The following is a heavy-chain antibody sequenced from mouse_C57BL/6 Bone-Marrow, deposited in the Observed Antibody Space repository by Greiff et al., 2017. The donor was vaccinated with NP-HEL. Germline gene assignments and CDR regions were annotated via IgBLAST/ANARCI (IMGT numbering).Heavy chain of an antibody. J-gene: IGHJ2*01. V-gene: IGHV1-15*01. CDR1: GYTFTVYE. Sequence: VQLQQSGAELVRPGASVTLSCKASGYTFTVYEMHWVKQTPVHGLEWIGAIDPETGGTAYNQKFKGKAILTADKSSSTAYMELRSLTSEDSAVYYCTRGGIYYGSSYGYWGQGTTLTVSS. D-gene: IGHD1-1*01. CDR3: TRGGIYYGSSYGY. CDR2: IDPETGGT.